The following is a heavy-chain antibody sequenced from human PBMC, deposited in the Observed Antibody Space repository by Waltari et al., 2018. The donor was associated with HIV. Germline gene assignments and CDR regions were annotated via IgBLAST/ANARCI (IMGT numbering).Heavy chain of an antibody. CDR2: INPNSGGT. V-gene: IGHV1-2*02. Sequence: QVQLVQSGAEVKKPGASVKVSCKASGYNLTGYYMHWVRQAPGQGLEWMGWINPNSGGTNYAQKFQGRVTMTRDTSISTAYMELSRLRSDDTAVYYCARDTPDAYYYDTSGYWSWGQGTLVTVSS. CDR1: GYNLTGYY. CDR3: ARDTPDAYYYDTSGYWS. D-gene: IGHD3-22*01. J-gene: IGHJ5*02.